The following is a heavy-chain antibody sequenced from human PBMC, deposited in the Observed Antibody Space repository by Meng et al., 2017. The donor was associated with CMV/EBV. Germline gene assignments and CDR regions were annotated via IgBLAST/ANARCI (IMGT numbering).Heavy chain of an antibody. CDR3: ARVRFLGEDY. Sequence: ASVKVSCKASGYTFTSYDINWVRQATGQGLEWMGWMNPDSGNTDYAQKFQGRVTITRNTSISTAYMELSSLRSEDTAGYYCARVRFLGEDYWGQGTLVTVSS. J-gene: IGHJ4*02. D-gene: IGHD3-16*01. CDR1: GYTFTSYD. CDR2: MNPDSGNT. V-gene: IGHV1-8*03.